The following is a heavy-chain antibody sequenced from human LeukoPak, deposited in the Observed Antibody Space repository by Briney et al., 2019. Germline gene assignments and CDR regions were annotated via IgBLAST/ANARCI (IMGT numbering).Heavy chain of an antibody. V-gene: IGHV6-1*01. CDR1: GDSVSRKSAG. Sequence: SQTLSLTCAISGDSVSRKSAGWNWIRQSPSRGLEWLGRIYYRSTWYSDFLTSRITISPDTYKKQFSLHLDSVTPDDTAFYYCSRLGWLYGSGRMNWFDPWGQGALVTISS. D-gene: IGHD3-10*01. J-gene: IGHJ5*02. CDR3: SRLGWLYGSGRMNWFDP. CDR2: IYYRSTWYS.